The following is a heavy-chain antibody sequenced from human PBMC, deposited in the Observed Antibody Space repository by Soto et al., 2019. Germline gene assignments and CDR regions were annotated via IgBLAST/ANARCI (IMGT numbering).Heavy chain of an antibody. D-gene: IGHD4-17*01. CDR2: ISGSGGST. CDR3: SKFRTYGDFYYYYMDV. J-gene: IGHJ6*03. V-gene: IGHV3-23*01. Sequence: GGSLRLSCAASGFTFSSYAMSWVRQAPGKGLEWVSAISGSGGSTYYADSVKGRFTISRDNSKNTLYLQMNSLRAEDTAVYYCSKFRTYGDFYYYYMDVWGKGTTVTVSS. CDR1: GFTFSSYA.